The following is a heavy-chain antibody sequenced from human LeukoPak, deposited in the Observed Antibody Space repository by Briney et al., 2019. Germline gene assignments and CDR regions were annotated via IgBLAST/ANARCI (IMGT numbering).Heavy chain of an antibody. CDR3: ATNYYYYYMDV. CDR1: GFTFSSYE. Sequence: PGGSLRLSCAASGFTFSSYEMNWVRQAPGKGLEWVSSITSSSSYIYYADSVKGRFTISRDNAKNSLYLQMNSLGAEDTAVYYCATNYYYYYMDVWGKGTTVTVSS. CDR2: ITSSSSYI. J-gene: IGHJ6*03. V-gene: IGHV3-21*01.